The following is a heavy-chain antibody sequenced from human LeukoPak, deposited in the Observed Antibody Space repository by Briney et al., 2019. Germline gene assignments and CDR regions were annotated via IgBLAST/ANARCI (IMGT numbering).Heavy chain of an antibody. J-gene: IGHJ4*02. D-gene: IGHD1-26*01. Sequence: PGGSLRLSCSASGFPFNTHFMHWVRQTPGKALEYVSTISTNGETTFYADSVTGRFTISRDNSQNTLYLQMSSLRPDDTAVYYCVKDLSGTWSFDYRGQGTLVTVSS. V-gene: IGHV3-64D*06. CDR2: ISTNGETT. CDR1: GFPFNTHF. CDR3: VKDLSGTWSFDY.